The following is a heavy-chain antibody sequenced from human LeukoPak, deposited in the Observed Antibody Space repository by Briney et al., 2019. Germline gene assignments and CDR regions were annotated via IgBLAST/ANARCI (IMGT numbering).Heavy chain of an antibody. V-gene: IGHV1-2*02. Sequence: ASVKVSCKASGYTFTGYYMHWVRQAPGQGLEWMGWINPNSGGTNYAQKFQGRVTMTRDTSISTAYMELSRLRSDDTAVYYCARGRSYCSSTSCYLYYFDYWGQGTLVTVSS. J-gene: IGHJ4*02. CDR2: INPNSGGT. CDR1: GYTFTGYY. CDR3: ARGRSYCSSTSCYLYYFDY. D-gene: IGHD2-2*01.